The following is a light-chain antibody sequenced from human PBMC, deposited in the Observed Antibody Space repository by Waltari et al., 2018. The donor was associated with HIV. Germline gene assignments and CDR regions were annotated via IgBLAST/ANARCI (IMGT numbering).Light chain of an antibody. Sequence: QSALTQPASVSGSPGQSITISCTGTSSDVGTYNYVSWYQQHPGEAPKLIIYDVGNRPSGVSNRFSGSKSGNTASLTISGLQAEDEADYYCSSYTIRTTLEFGGGTKLTVL. J-gene: IGLJ2*01. V-gene: IGLV2-14*03. CDR2: DVG. CDR3: SSYTIRTTLE. CDR1: SSDVGTYNY.